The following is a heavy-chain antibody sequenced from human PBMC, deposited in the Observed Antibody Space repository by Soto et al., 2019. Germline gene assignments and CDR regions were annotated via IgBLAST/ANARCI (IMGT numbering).Heavy chain of an antibody. V-gene: IGHV4-59*12. J-gene: IGHJ6*02. D-gene: IGHD2-21*02. CDR1: GGSISSYY. Sequence: SETLSLTCTVSGGSISSYYWSWIRQPPGKGLEWIGYINYSGSTNYNPSLKSRVTISVDTSKNQFSLKLSSVTAADTAIYYCAKVLNGGNSVPNYGMDVWGQGTTVTVSS. CDR2: INYSGST. CDR3: AKVLNGGNSVPNYGMDV.